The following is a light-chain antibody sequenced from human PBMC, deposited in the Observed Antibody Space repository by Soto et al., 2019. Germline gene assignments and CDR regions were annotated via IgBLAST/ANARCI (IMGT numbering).Light chain of an antibody. Sequence: DIPMTQSPASLSASVGDRVTITCRASQDISSWLAWFQQRPGRAPNLLIYAASTLQSGVPSRFSGSGSGTVFTLTISSLQPEDFGTYYCQQASNFPLTFGGGTKVDIK. J-gene: IGKJ4*01. CDR2: AAS. V-gene: IGKV1-12*01. CDR3: QQASNFPLT. CDR1: QDISSW.